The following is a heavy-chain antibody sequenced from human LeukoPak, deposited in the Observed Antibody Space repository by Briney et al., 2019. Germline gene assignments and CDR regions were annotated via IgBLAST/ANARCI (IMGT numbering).Heavy chain of an antibody. Sequence: ASVKVSCKTSGYSFTIYYMHWVRQAPGQGLEWMGRIIPILGIANYAQKFQGRVTITADKSTSTAYMELSSLRSEDTAVYYCASRSYGYYPQAYYYYYGMDVWGQGTTVTVSS. CDR3: ASRSYGYYPQAYYYYYGMDV. CDR2: IIPILGIA. D-gene: IGHD5-18*01. J-gene: IGHJ6*02. CDR1: GYSFTIYY. V-gene: IGHV1-69*02.